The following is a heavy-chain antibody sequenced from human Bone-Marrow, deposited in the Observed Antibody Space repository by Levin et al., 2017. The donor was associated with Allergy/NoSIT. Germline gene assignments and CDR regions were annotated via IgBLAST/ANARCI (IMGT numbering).Heavy chain of an antibody. J-gene: IGHJ3*02. CDR2: ISSSSSYI. CDR1: GFTFSSYS. Sequence: SCAASGFTFSSYSMNWVRQAPGKGLEWVSSISSSSSYIYYADSVKGRFTISRDNAKNSLYLQMNSLRAEDTAVYYCARDGGFAYCGGDCLNDAFDIWGQGTMVTVSS. D-gene: IGHD2-21*02. CDR3: ARDGGFAYCGGDCLNDAFDI. V-gene: IGHV3-21*01.